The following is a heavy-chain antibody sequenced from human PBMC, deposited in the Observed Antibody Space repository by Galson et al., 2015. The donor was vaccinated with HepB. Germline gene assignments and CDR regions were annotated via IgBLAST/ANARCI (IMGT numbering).Heavy chain of an antibody. CDR1: GYSFTSYW. D-gene: IGHD1-20*01. V-gene: IGHV5-10-1*01. J-gene: IGHJ5*02. Sequence: QSGAEVKKPGESLRISCKGSGYSFTSYWISWVRQMPGKGLEWMGKIDPSDSYTNYSPSFQSHVTISADKSISTAYLQWSSLEASDTAMYYCARHNSARSRFDPWGQGTLVTVSS. CDR2: IDPSDSYT. CDR3: ARHNSARSRFDP.